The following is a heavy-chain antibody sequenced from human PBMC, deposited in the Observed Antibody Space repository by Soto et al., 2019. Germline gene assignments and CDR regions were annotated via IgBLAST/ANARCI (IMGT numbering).Heavy chain of an antibody. CDR2: LYSGGSS. CDR3: ARLGYFEDSGYSYFDS. Sequence: EVQLVESGGGLVRPGGSLRLSCGVSGFIVSRSYMTWVRQAPGKGLEWVSSLYSGGSSYYSDSVKGRFTISRDNSENTLSLQMISLRAEDTAVYYCARLGYFEDSGYSYFDSWGHGTLVTVSS. V-gene: IGHV3-53*01. D-gene: IGHD3-22*01. CDR1: GFIVSRSY. J-gene: IGHJ5*01.